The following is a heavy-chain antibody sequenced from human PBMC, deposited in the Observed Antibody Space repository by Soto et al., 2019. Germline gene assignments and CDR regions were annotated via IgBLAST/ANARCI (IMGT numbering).Heavy chain of an antibody. CDR2: ISAYNGNT. CDR1: GYTFTSYG. V-gene: IGHV1-18*01. CDR3: ARDLSSCWYSPGEGWFDP. D-gene: IGHD6-13*01. Sequence: ASVKVSCNASGYTFTSYGISWVRQAPGQGLEWMGWISAYNGNTNYAQKLQGRVTMTTDTSTSTAYMELRSLRSDDTAVYYCARDLSSCWYSPGEGWFDPCDQATLVTVSS. J-gene: IGHJ5*02.